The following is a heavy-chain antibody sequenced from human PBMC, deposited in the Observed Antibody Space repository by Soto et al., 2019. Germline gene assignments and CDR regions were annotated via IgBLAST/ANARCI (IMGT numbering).Heavy chain of an antibody. CDR1: CGSISSSNW. CDR3: ARGYFIAAAGTSHWFDP. D-gene: IGHD6-13*01. J-gene: IGHJ5*02. V-gene: IGHV4-4*02. CDR2: IYHSGST. Sequence: PSETLSLTCAVSCGSISSSNWWSWVRQPPGKGLEWIGEIYHSGSTNYNPSLKSRVTISVDKSKNQFSLKLSSVTAADTAVYYCARGYFIAAAGTSHWFDPWGQGTLVTVSS.